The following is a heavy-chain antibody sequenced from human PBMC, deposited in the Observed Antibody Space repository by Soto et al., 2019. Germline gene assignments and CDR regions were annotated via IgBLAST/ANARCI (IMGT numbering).Heavy chain of an antibody. CDR3: AKDLESSGWLYAFDI. CDR1: GFTFDDYA. D-gene: IGHD6-19*01. V-gene: IGHV3-9*01. J-gene: IGHJ3*02. Sequence: SLRLSCAASGFTFDDYAMHWVRQAPGKGLEWVSGISWNSGSIGYADSVKGRFTISRDNAKNSLYLQMNSLRAEDTALYYCAKDLESSGWLYAFDIWGQGTMVTVSS. CDR2: ISWNSGSI.